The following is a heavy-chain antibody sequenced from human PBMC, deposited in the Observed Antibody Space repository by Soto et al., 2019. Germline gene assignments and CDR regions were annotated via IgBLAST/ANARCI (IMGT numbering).Heavy chain of an antibody. CDR2: ISGSGGST. J-gene: IGHJ4*02. CDR1: GFTFSSYA. Sequence: GGSLRLSCVASGFTFSSYAMRWVRQAPGKGLEWVSAISGSGGSTYYADSVKGRFTISRDNSKNTLYLQMNSLRAEDTAVYYCAKEYSYGFYYFDYWGQGTLVTVSS. V-gene: IGHV3-23*01. D-gene: IGHD5-18*01. CDR3: AKEYSYGFYYFDY.